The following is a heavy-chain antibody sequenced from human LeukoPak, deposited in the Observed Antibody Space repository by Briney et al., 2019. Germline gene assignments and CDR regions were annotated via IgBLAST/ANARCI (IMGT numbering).Heavy chain of an antibody. D-gene: IGHD6-19*01. V-gene: IGHV3-66*01. CDR1: GFTVSSNY. CDR3: ARGIAVAGTGDAFDI. Sequence: GGSLRLSCAASGFTVSSNYMSWVRQAPGKGLEWVSVIYSGGSTYYADSVKGRFTISRGNSKNTLYLQMNSLRAEDTAVYYCARGIAVAGTGDAFDIWGQGTMVTVSS. J-gene: IGHJ3*02. CDR2: IYSGGST.